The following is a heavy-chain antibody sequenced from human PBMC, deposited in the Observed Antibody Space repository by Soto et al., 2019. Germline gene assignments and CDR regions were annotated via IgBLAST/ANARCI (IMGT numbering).Heavy chain of an antibody. CDR2: INPSGGST. CDR3: ARPPYPGCINAVCYPLDY. D-gene: IGHD2-8*01. J-gene: IGHJ4*02. CDR1: RYTFTSYY. V-gene: IGHV1-46*01. Sequence: QVQLVQSGAEVKKPGASVKISCKASRYTFTSYYMHWVRQAPGQGLEWMGIINPSGGSTNYAQKLQGRVAMTRDTSTSTVYMELNSLRSEDTAVYYCARPPYPGCINAVCYPLDYWGQGTLVIVSS.